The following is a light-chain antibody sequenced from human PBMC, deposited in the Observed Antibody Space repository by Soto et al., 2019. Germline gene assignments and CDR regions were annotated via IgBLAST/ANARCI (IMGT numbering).Light chain of an antibody. Sequence: DIVMTQSPATLSVSPGEGATLSCRASQSANSNVAWYRQKPGQAPRLLIYGASTRATGIPARFSGSGSGTEFPLTISSLQSEDFAVYYCQQYHNWPPYTFGQGTTLEIK. CDR1: QSANSN. CDR3: QQYHNWPPYT. CDR2: GAS. V-gene: IGKV3-15*01. J-gene: IGKJ2*01.